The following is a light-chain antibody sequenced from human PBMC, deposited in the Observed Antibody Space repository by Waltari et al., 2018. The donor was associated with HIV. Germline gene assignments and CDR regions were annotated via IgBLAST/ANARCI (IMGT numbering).Light chain of an antibody. CDR1: SSNIGAGYE. Sequence: HSVLTQPPSVSGAPGQRITISCTGSSSNIGAGYEVHWYQQLPGTAPKLLIYGNSNRPSGVPDRFSGSTSGTSASLAITGLQAEDEADYYCQSYDNSLSVFGGGTKLTV. CDR2: GNS. V-gene: IGLV1-40*01. CDR3: QSYDNSLSV. J-gene: IGLJ3*02.